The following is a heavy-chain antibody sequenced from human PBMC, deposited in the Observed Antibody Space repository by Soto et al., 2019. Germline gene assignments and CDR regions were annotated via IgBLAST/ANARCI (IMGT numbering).Heavy chain of an antibody. J-gene: IGHJ5*02. CDR1: GGTFSSYA. CDR2: IIPIFGTA. CDR3: ANRRSGWYWFDP. D-gene: IGHD6-19*01. Sequence: SVKVSCKASGGTFSSYAISWVRQAPGQGLEWMGGIIPIFGTANYAQKFQGRVTITADESTSTAYMELSSLRSEDTAVYYCANRRSGWYWFDPWGQGTLVTVSS. V-gene: IGHV1-69*13.